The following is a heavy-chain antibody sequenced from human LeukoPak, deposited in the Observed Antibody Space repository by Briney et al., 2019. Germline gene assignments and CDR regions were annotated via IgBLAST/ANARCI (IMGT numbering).Heavy chain of an antibody. CDR3: ARAWPSIAVAGVNFNN. J-gene: IGHJ4*02. CDR2: ISSSSSYK. Sequence: GGSLRLSCAASGFTFSNAWMSWVRQAPGKGLEWVSSISSSSSYKYYADSVKGRFSISRDNAKNSLYLQMNSLRAEDTAMYYCARAWPSIAVAGVNFNNWGQGALVTVSS. CDR1: GFTFSNAW. D-gene: IGHD6-19*01. V-gene: IGHV3-21*01.